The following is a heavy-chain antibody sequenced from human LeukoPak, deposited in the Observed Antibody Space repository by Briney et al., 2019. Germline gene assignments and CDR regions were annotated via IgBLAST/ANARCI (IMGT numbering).Heavy chain of an antibody. D-gene: IGHD3-3*01. CDR2: IYYSGST. V-gene: IGHV4-61*01. CDR3: ARAASDFWSGYYYYYMDV. CDR1: GGSVSSGSYY. J-gene: IGHJ6*03. Sequence: SETLSLACTVSGGSVSSGSYYWSWIRQPPGKGLEWIGYIYYSGSTNYNPSLKSRVTISVDTSKNQFSLKLSSVTAADTAVYYCARAASDFWSGYYYYYMDVWGKGTTVTVSS.